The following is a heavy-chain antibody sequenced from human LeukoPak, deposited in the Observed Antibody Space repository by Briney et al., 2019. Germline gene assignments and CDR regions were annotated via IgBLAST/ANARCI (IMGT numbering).Heavy chain of an antibody. CDR2: ISTNSGST. CDR1: GYTFTAYY. J-gene: IGHJ4*02. D-gene: IGHD3-10*01. CDR3: AREWNKYGSGSYFKL. V-gene: IGHV1-2*02. Sequence: ASVKVSCKASGYTFTAYYLHWVRQAPGQGLEWMGWISTNSGSTNIAQKFKGRVTMTRDTSIATAYMDLTTLRSDDTAVYYCAREWNKYGSGSYFKLWGQGTLVTVSS.